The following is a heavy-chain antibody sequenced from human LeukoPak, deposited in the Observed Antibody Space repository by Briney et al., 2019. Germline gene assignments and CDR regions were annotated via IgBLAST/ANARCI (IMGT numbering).Heavy chain of an antibody. D-gene: IGHD3-22*01. CDR2: ISGSGGST. Sequence: QTGGSLRLSCAASGFTFSSYAMSWVRQAPEKGLEWVSAISGSGGSTYYADSVKGRFTISRDNSKNTLYLQMNSLRAEDTAVYYCAKVFYYDSSGYGYFDYWGQGTLVTVSS. J-gene: IGHJ4*02. CDR3: AKVFYYDSSGYGYFDY. CDR1: GFTFSSYA. V-gene: IGHV3-23*01.